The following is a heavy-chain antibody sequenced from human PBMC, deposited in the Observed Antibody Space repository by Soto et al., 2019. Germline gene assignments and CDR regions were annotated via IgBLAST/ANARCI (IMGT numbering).Heavy chain of an antibody. J-gene: IGHJ4*02. V-gene: IGHV1-3*01. Sequence: QVQLVQSGAEVKKPGASVKVSCKASGYTFTSYAMHWVRQAPGQRLEWMGWINVGNGNTKYSQKFQGRVTITRDTSGSTAYMELSSLRSEDTAVYYCARGPGGPDGPGDYWGQGTLVTVSS. CDR2: INVGNGNT. CDR3: ARGPGGPDGPGDY. D-gene: IGHD2-15*01. CDR1: GYTFTSYA.